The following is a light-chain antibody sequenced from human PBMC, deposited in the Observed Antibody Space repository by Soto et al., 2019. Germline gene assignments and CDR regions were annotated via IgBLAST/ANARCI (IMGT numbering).Light chain of an antibody. CDR3: QHQIT. J-gene: IGKJ5*01. CDR1: QSVSSY. V-gene: IGKV3-11*01. Sequence: EIVLTQSPATLSLSPVERATLSCRASQSVSSYLAWYQQKPGQAPRLLIYDASNRATGIPARFSGSGSGTDFTLTISSLEPEDFAVYYCQHQITFGQGTRLEIK. CDR2: DAS.